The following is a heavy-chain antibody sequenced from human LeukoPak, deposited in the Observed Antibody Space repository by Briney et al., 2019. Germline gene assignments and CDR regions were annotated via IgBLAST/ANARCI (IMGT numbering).Heavy chain of an antibody. J-gene: IGHJ4*02. CDR2: INWNGDST. V-gene: IGHV3-20*04. CDR1: EFTFSSYA. CDR3: ASGGSGSYSDY. Sequence: PGGSLRLSCAASEFTFSSYAMNWVRQAPGKGLEWVSNINWNGDSTRYADSVKGRFTISRDNAKNSLYLQMNSLRAEDTALYYCASGGSGSYSDYWGQGTLVTVSS. D-gene: IGHD3-10*01.